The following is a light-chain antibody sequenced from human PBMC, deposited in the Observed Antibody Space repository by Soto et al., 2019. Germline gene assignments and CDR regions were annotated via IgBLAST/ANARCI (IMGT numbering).Light chain of an antibody. Sequence: QSVLTQPPSASASLGASVKLTCTLSSGHNSYAIAWHQQQPEKGPRYLMKLNSDGSHSKGDGIPDRFSGSSSGAERYLTISSLQSEDEADYYCQTWSTDIRVFGGGTQVTVL. CDR2: LNSDGSH. CDR1: SGHNSYA. V-gene: IGLV4-69*01. J-gene: IGLJ3*02. CDR3: QTWSTDIRV.